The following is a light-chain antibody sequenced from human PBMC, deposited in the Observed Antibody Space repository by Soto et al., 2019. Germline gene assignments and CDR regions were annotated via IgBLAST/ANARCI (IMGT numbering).Light chain of an antibody. CDR3: MQSIQLRT. V-gene: IGKV2D-29*01. J-gene: IGKJ1*01. CDR2: EVT. Sequence: IVMTQTPLSLSVTPGQAASISCKSGQTLLHSDGRTYLYWYLQKPGQPPQPLMYEVTNRFSGVPERFSGSGSGTDFTLKIGRLEAEYAGLDDCMQSIQLRTFGQGTKVDIK. CDR1: QTLLHSDGRTY.